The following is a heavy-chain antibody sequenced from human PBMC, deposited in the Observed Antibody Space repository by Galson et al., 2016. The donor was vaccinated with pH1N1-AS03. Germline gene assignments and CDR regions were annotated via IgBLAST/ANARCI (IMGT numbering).Heavy chain of an antibody. Sequence: QSGAEVKKPGESLKISCKGSGYSFVSYWIGWVRQMPGKRLEWMGVIYSGVSADTRYSPSFQGQVTISADKSISTAYLQWSSLKASDSAIYYCARTSGYSSHWALDIWGQGTMVTVSS. J-gene: IGHJ3*02. D-gene: IGHD5-18*01. CDR1: GYSFVSYW. V-gene: IGHV5-51*01. CDR3: ARTSGYSSHWALDI. CDR2: IYSGVSADT.